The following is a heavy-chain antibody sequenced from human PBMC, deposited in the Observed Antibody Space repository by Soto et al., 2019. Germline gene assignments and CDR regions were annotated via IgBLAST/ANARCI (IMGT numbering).Heavy chain of an antibody. Sequence: QVQLQESGPGLVKPSQTLSLTCTVSGGSISSGGYYWSWIRQHPGKGLEWIGYIYYSGSTYYNPSLKSRVTISVDTSKNQFSLKLSSVTAADTAVYYCARGERDIAAAGSIQVGAFDIWGQGTMVTVSS. CDR2: IYYSGST. D-gene: IGHD6-13*01. V-gene: IGHV4-31*03. CDR1: GGSISSGGYY. J-gene: IGHJ3*02. CDR3: ARGERDIAAAGSIQVGAFDI.